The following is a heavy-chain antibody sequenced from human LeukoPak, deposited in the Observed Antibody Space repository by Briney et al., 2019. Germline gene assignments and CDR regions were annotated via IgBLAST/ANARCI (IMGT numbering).Heavy chain of an antibody. V-gene: IGHV1-18*01. D-gene: IGHD3-22*01. Sequence: ASVKVSCKASGYTFTSYGISWVRQAPGQGLEWMGWVSGYNGHTDYPQQFQGRVTMTTDTSTNTAYMELRSLRSDDTAVYYCAKDIHPGLDSGASCCFDYWGQGTPVTVSS. CDR2: VSGYNGHT. CDR3: AKDIHPGLDSGASCCFDY. J-gene: IGHJ4*02. CDR1: GYTFTSYG.